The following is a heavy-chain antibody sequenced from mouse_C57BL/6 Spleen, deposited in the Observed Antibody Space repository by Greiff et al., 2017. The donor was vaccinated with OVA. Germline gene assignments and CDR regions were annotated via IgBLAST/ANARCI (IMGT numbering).Heavy chain of an antibody. D-gene: IGHD2-4*01. Sequence: EVQLVESGGGLVKPGGSLKLSCAASGFTFSDYGMHWVRQAPEKGLEWVAYISSGSSTIYYADTVKGRFTISRDNAKNTLFLQMTSLRSEDTAMYYCAIYDDYDGEFAYWGQGALVTVSA. V-gene: IGHV5-17*01. CDR2: ISSGSSTI. J-gene: IGHJ3*01. CDR3: AIYDDYDGEFAY. CDR1: GFTFSDYG.